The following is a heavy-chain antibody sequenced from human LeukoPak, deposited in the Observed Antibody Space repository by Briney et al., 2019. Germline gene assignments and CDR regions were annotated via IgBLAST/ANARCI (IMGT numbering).Heavy chain of an antibody. D-gene: IGHD6-13*01. CDR1: GFTFSSYA. CDR3: ARESCCSSRIFFDY. J-gene: IGHJ4*02. CDR2: ISYDGSNK. V-gene: IGHV3-30-3*01. Sequence: PGRSLRLSCAASGFTFSSYAMHWVRQAPGKGLEWVAVISYDGSNKYYADSVKGRFTISRDNSENTLYLQMNSLRAEDTAVYYCARESCCSSRIFFDYWGQGTLVTVSS.